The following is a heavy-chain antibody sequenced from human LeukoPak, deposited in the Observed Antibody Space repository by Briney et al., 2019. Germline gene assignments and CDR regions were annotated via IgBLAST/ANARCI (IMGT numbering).Heavy chain of an antibody. V-gene: IGHV1-2*02. CDR1: GYTFTGYY. Sequence: ASVKVSCKASGYTFTGYYMHWVRQAPGQGLGWMGWINPNSGGTNYAQKFQGRVTMTRDTSISTAYMELSRLRSDDTAVYYCARGYYEGSGSYQSADAFDIWGQGTMVTVSS. CDR3: ARGYYEGSGSYQSADAFDI. D-gene: IGHD3-10*01. J-gene: IGHJ3*02. CDR2: INPNSGGT.